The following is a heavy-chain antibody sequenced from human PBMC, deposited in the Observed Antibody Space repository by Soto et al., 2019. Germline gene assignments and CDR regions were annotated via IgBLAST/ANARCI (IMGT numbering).Heavy chain of an antibody. Sequence: GGSLRLSCAASGFTFSDYYMSWIRQAPGKGLEWVSYISSSGSTIYYADSVKGRFTISRDNAKNSLYLQMNSLRAEDTAVYYCARDASSYCSSTSCYTEETSNWFDPWGQGTLVTVSS. CDR2: ISSSGSTI. CDR1: GFTFSDYY. J-gene: IGHJ5*02. D-gene: IGHD2-2*02. CDR3: ARDASSYCSSTSCYTEETSNWFDP. V-gene: IGHV3-11*01.